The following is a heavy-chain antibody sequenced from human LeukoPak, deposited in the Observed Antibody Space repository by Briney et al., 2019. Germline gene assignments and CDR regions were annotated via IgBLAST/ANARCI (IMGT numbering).Heavy chain of an antibody. CDR3: ARAHDYGGKGSPYYFDY. Sequence: SETLSLTCAVYGGSFSGYYWSWIRQPPGKGLEWIGEINHSGSTNYNPSLKSRVTISVDTSKNQFSLKLSSVTAADTAVYYCARAHDYGGKGSPYYFDYWGQGTLVTVSS. CDR1: GGSFSGYY. V-gene: IGHV4-34*01. CDR2: INHSGST. J-gene: IGHJ4*02. D-gene: IGHD4-23*01.